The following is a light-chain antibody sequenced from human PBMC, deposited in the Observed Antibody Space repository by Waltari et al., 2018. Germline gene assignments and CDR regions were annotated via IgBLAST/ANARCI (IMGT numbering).Light chain of an antibody. Sequence: QWYQQRPGGAPTIVIYEDTQRPSGVPDRFSASIDVSSNSASLTISGLKTEDEADYYCQSLDSTSPVIFGGGTRVTVL. J-gene: IGLJ2*01. CDR3: QSLDSTSPVI. V-gene: IGLV6-57*02. CDR2: EDT.